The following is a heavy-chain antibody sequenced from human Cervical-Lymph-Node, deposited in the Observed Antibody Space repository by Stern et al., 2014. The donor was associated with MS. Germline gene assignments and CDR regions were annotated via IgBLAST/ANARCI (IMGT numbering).Heavy chain of an antibody. Sequence: QITLKESGPTLVRPTQTLTLTCSFSGFSLTTDGVGVGWIRQAPGKALEWVALIYWDDDRRYSPSLKNRLTITKDTSKNQVFLTMTSVDPVDTATYYCGQCFHMYHDGFDVWGQGVAVAVSS. CDR2: IYWDDDR. CDR1: GFSLTTDGVG. J-gene: IGHJ6*02. CDR3: GQCFHMYHDGFDV. V-gene: IGHV2-5*02. D-gene: IGHD2-2*01.